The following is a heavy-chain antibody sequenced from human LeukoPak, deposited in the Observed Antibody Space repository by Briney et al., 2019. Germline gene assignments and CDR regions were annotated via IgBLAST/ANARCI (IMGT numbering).Heavy chain of an antibody. CDR3: ARDRRITMVRGVSGARRNDY. CDR2: INHSGST. D-gene: IGHD3-10*01. CDR1: GGSFSGYY. V-gene: IGHV4-34*01. J-gene: IGHJ4*02. Sequence: KPSETLSLTCAVYGGSFSGYYWSWIRQPPGKGLEWIGEINHSGSTNYNPSLKSRVTISVDTSKNQFSLKLSSVTAADTAVYYCARDRRITMVRGVSGARRNDYWGQGTLVTVSS.